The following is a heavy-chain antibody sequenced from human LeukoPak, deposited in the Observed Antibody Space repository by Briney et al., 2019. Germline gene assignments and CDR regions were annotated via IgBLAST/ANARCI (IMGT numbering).Heavy chain of an antibody. D-gene: IGHD3-22*01. Sequence: SVKVSCNASGYTFSSYGISWVRQAPGQGLEWMGRIIPILGIANYAQKFQGRVTITADKSTSTAYMELSSLRSEDTAVYYCARDYYDSSGYLAYWGQGTLVTVSS. CDR1: GYTFSSYG. CDR2: IIPILGIA. CDR3: ARDYYDSSGYLAY. V-gene: IGHV1-69*04. J-gene: IGHJ4*02.